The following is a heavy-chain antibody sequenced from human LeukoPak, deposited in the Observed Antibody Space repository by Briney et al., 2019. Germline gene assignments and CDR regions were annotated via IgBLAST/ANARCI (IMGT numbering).Heavy chain of an antibody. D-gene: IGHD1-26*01. Sequence: SQTLSLTCAISGDSVSSNSVTWNWIRQSPSRGLEWLGRTYYRSTWYNDYAVSVRGRITVNPDTSKNQFSLHLNSVTPEDTAVYYCARGGRGDSGGHSGFDYWGQGTLVTVSS. J-gene: IGHJ4*02. V-gene: IGHV6-1*01. CDR2: TYYRSTWYN. CDR3: ARGGRGDSGGHSGFDY. CDR1: GDSVSSNSVT.